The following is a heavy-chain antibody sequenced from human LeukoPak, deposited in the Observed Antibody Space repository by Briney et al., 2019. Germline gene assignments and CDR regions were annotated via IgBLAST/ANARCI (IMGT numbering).Heavy chain of an antibody. J-gene: IGHJ6*03. CDR1: GDSFSRTNYF. CDR3: ARRGVVAPGSKSHYYFQTDV. D-gene: IGHD2-2*01. V-gene: IGHV4-39*01. Sequence: SETLSLTCTVSGDSFSRTNYFWGWIRQSPMKGMEWIGSVYHNGSTYFIPSLRSRATISLDTSKNQFSLKVRSVTAADTAVYFSARRGVVAPGSKSHYYFQTDVWGKGTTVTVSS. CDR2: VYHNGST.